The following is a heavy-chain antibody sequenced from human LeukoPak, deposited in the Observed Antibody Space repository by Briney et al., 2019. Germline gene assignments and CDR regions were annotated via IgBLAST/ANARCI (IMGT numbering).Heavy chain of an antibody. Sequence: SETLSLTCAVYGGSFSGYYWSWIRQPPGKGLEWIGEINHSGSTNYNPSLKSRVTISVDTSKNQFSLKLSSVTAADTAVYYCATFFWSGPDYWGQGTLVTVSS. D-gene: IGHD3-3*01. J-gene: IGHJ4*02. V-gene: IGHV4-34*01. CDR3: ATFFWSGPDY. CDR1: GGSFSGYY. CDR2: INHSGST.